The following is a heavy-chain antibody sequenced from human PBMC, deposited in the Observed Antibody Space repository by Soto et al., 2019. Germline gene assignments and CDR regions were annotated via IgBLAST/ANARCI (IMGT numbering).Heavy chain of an antibody. Sequence: ASVKVSCKASGYTFTGYYMHWVRQAPGQGLEWMGWINPNSGGTNYAQKFQGWVTMTRDTSISTAYMELSRLRSDDTAVYYCARSINYDFWSGYYDYWGLGTLVTVSS. D-gene: IGHD3-3*01. V-gene: IGHV1-2*04. CDR3: ARSINYDFWSGYYDY. J-gene: IGHJ4*02. CDR2: INPNSGGT. CDR1: GYTFTGYY.